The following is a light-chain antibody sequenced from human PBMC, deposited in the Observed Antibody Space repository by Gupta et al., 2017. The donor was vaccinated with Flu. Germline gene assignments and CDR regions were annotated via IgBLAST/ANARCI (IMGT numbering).Light chain of an antibody. J-gene: IGLJ1*01. Sequence: PVQTARSSCRGNNIGSKSVHWYQQHPGQAPVLVVYDDGDRPSGIPERFAGANSGNTATLTISRVEAGDEADDFCQVWDSSSAYAFGTGTTVTVL. CDR1: NIGSKS. V-gene: IGLV3-21*02. CDR3: QVWDSSSAYA. CDR2: DDG.